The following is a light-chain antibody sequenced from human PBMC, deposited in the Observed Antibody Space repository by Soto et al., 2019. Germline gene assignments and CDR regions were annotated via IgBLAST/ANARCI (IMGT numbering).Light chain of an antibody. CDR3: QQYNHWID. J-gene: IGKJ5*01. CDR2: GAS. Sequence: EIVMTQSPATLSVSPGERATLSCRASQSVNSNLAWYQQKPGQAPRLLIYGASTRATGIPARFSGSVSGTEFNLTISSLKSEYFAVYYCQQYNHWIDFGLGTQQEIK. V-gene: IGKV3-15*01. CDR1: QSVNSN.